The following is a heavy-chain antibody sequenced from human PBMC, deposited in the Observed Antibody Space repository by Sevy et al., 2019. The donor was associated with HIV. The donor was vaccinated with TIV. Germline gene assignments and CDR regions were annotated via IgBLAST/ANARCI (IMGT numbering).Heavy chain of an antibody. CDR2: INHSGST. D-gene: IGHD6-19*01. CDR1: GGSFSGYY. J-gene: IGHJ4*02. Sequence: SETLSLTCAVYGGSFSGYYWSWIRQPPGKGLEWIGEINHSGSTNYNPSLKSRVTISVDTSKNQFSLKLSSVTAADTAVYYCARVRVGVAGLNYYFDYWGQGTLVTVSS. V-gene: IGHV4-34*01. CDR3: ARVRVGVAGLNYYFDY.